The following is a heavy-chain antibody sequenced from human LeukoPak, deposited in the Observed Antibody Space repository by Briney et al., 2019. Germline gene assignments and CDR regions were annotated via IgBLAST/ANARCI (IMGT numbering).Heavy chain of an antibody. J-gene: IGHJ4*02. D-gene: IGHD4-11*01. Sequence: GGSLSLSCAASGFTLSSYGMLCVRQAPGKGRVGVAFIRYDGSNKYYADSVKGRFTISRDNAKNSLYLQMNSLRAEDTAGYYGAIDRFGLQSQTDYWGQGTLVTVSS. V-gene: IGHV3-30*02. CDR2: IRYDGSNK. CDR3: AIDRFGLQSQTDY. CDR1: GFTLSSYG.